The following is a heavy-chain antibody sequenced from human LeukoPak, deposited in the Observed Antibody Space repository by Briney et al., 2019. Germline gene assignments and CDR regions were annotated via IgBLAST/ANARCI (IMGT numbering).Heavy chain of an antibody. CDR2: IYSGGST. J-gene: IGHJ4*02. CDR1: GFTVSSDS. D-gene: IGHD3-10*01. CDR3: ARVTSGSSYRPFDY. V-gene: IGHV3-53*01. Sequence: GGSLRLSCTVSGFTVSSDSMSWVRQAPGKGLEWVSFIYSGGSTHYSDSVKGRFTISRDNSKNTLYLQMNSLRAEDTAVYYCARVTSGSSYRPFDYWGQGTLVTVSS.